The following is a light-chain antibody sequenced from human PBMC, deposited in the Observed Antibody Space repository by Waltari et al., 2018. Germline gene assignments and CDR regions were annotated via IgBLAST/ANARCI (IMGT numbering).Light chain of an antibody. J-gene: IGKJ5*01. CDR2: WAS. Sequence: DIVMTQSPDSLAVSLGERATINRKSSQSLLYRSSNRNYLAWYQQRPGQSPKLLIYWASTRESGVPDRFSGSGSRTDFTLTISSLQAEDVAIYYCQQYFTTPSFGQGTRLEIK. CDR1: QSLLYRSSNRNY. V-gene: IGKV4-1*01. CDR3: QQYFTTPS.